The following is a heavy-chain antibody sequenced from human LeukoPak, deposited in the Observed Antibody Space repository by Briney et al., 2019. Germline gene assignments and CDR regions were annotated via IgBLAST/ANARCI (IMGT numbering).Heavy chain of an antibody. CDR2: ISGSGGST. D-gene: IGHD6-13*01. CDR3: AKDPSSSWYFYYFDY. Sequence: GGSLRLSCAASGFTFSSYGMSWVRQAPGKGLEWVSAISGSGGSTYYADSVKGRFTISRDNSKNTLYLQMNSLRAEDTAVYNCAKDPSSSWYFYYFDYWGQGTLVTVSS. J-gene: IGHJ4*02. CDR1: GFTFSSYG. V-gene: IGHV3-23*01.